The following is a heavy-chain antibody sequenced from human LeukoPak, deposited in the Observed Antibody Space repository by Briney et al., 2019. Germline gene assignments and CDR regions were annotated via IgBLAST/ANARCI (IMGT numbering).Heavy chain of an antibody. J-gene: IGHJ4*02. CDR3: AKDLWKYQLRTLDY. V-gene: IGHV3-33*03. D-gene: IGHD2-2*01. CDR1: GFTFNAYG. Sequence: GGSLRLSCEASGFTFNAYGMHWVRQAPGKGLEWVAVMRDDGSDIYYADSVKGRFIISRDNSKNTLYLQMNSLRAEDTALYYCAKDLWKYQLRTLDYWGQGTLVTVSS. CDR2: MRDDGSDI.